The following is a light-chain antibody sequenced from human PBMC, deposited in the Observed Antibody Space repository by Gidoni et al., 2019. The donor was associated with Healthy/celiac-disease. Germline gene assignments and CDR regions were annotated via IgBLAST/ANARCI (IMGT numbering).Light chain of an antibody. Sequence: EIVLTQSPATLSLSPGERATLSCRASQLISSYLAWYQQKPGQAPRLLIYDASNRATGIPARFSGSGSGTDFTLTISSLEPEDFAVYYCQQRSNWARVFTFXPXTKVDIK. CDR3: QQRSNWARVFT. V-gene: IGKV3-11*01. CDR1: QLISSY. CDR2: DAS. J-gene: IGKJ3*01.